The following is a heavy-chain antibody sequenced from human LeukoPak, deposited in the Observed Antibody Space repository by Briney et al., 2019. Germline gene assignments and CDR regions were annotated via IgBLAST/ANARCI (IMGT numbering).Heavy chain of an antibody. Sequence: ASVKVSCKASGYTFSNYGISWVRQAPGQGLEWMGWISAYNGNTNYAQKFQGRVTMTTDTSTSTAYMELRSLRSDDTAVFYCARERYPVRENGYWGQGTLVTVSS. CDR2: ISAYNGNT. CDR3: ARERYPVRENGY. V-gene: IGHV1-18*01. CDR1: GYTFSNYG. D-gene: IGHD3-10*01. J-gene: IGHJ4*02.